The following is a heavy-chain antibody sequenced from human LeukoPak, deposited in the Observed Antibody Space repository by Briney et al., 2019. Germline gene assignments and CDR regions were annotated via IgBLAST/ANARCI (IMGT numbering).Heavy chain of an antibody. Sequence: GASVKVSCKASGYTFTGYYMHWVRQAPGQGLEWMGRINPNSGGTNYAQKFQGRVTMSRDTSISTAYMELSRLRSDDTAVYYCASKNGDHGAFDIWGQGTMVTVSS. V-gene: IGHV1-2*06. CDR2: INPNSGGT. J-gene: IGHJ3*02. D-gene: IGHD4-17*01. CDR3: ASKNGDHGAFDI. CDR1: GYTFTGYY.